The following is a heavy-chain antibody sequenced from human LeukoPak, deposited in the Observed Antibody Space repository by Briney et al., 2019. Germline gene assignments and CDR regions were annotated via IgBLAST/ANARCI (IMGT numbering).Heavy chain of an antibody. V-gene: IGHV4-34*01. CDR3: ARGKSGYCSGGSCCGNYYYYIDF. Sequence: PSETLSLTCTVYGGSFSGYYWSWIRQPPAKGLEWMGEINHSESTNYNPSLKSRVTISVDTSKNQFSLKLSSVIASDTAVYYCARGKSGYCSGGSCCGNYYYYIDFWGKGTTVTVSS. CDR2: INHSEST. CDR1: GGSFSGYY. D-gene: IGHD2-15*01. J-gene: IGHJ6*03.